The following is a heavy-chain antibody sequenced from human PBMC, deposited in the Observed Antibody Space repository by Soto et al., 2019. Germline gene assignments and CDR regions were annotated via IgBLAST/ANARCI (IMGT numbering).Heavy chain of an antibody. V-gene: IGHV6-1*01. CDR1: GDSVSSNSAA. J-gene: IGHJ6*02. Sequence: SQTLSLTCAISGDSVSSNSAACTWIRQSPSRGLEWLGRTYYRSKWYNDYAVSVKSRITINPDTSKNQFSLQLNSVTPEDTAVYYCARDFPGELPPLDYYGMDVWGQGTTVTSP. D-gene: IGHD3-10*01. CDR2: TYYRSKWYN. CDR3: ARDFPGELPPLDYYGMDV.